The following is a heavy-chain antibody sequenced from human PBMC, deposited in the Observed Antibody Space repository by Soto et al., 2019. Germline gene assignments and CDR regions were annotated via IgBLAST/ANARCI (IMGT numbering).Heavy chain of an antibody. Sequence: GASVKVCCKASGYTFNSYDINWVRQATGQGLEWMGWMNPNSGNTGYAQKLQGRVTMTTDTSTSTAYMELRSLRSDDTAVYYCARDKGVAAGQNWFDPWGQGTLVTVSS. CDR2: MNPNSGNT. CDR1: GYTFNSYD. D-gene: IGHD6-13*01. V-gene: IGHV1-8*01. CDR3: ARDKGVAAGQNWFDP. J-gene: IGHJ5*02.